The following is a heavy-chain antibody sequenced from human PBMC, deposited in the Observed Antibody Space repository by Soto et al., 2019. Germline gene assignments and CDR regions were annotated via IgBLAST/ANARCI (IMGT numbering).Heavy chain of an antibody. CDR3: AKSMMATTGANCMDV. J-gene: IGHJ6*02. V-gene: IGHV3-23*01. CDR2: ISGSGAGT. CDR1: GFPIGSYG. D-gene: IGHD1-1*01. Sequence: GGTLRLSCVASGFPIGSYGMNWVRQAPGTGLQWVSSISGSGAGTYYSDSVMGRFTVSRDNSKNKVFLQMNSLRAEDTAIYYCAKSMMATTGANCMDVWGQGTLVTVYS.